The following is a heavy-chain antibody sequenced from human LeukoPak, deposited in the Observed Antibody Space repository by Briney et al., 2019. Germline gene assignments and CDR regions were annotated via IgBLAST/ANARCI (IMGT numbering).Heavy chain of an antibody. Sequence: PSETLSLTCAVYGGPFNGYYWGWIRQPPGKGLEWIGNIYYRGSTHYNPSLKSRVTISIDTSKNQFSLKLSSVTAADTAVYYCARDCSSISCYLYHMDVWGKGTTVTVSS. CDR3: ARDCSSISCYLYHMDV. V-gene: IGHV4-34*01. D-gene: IGHD2-2*01. CDR2: IYYRGST. CDR1: GGPFNGYY. J-gene: IGHJ6*03.